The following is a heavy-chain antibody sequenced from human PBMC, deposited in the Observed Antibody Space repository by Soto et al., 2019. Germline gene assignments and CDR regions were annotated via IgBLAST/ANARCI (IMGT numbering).Heavy chain of an antibody. CDR1: GFSFSSYS. J-gene: IGHJ4*02. Sequence: EVQLVESGGGLVQPGGSLRLSCAASGFSFSSYSMNWVRQAPGKGLEWVSYISSSSSTKYYADSVKGRFTISRDNAKNSLYLQMNSRRAEDTAVYYWARGGPSMVNILDYWGQGTLVTVSS. CDR3: ARGGPSMVNILDY. D-gene: IGHD3-3*01. CDR2: ISSSSSTK. V-gene: IGHV3-48*01.